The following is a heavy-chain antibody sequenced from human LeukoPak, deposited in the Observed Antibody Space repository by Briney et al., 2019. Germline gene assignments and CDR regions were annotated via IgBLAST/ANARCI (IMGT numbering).Heavy chain of an antibody. J-gene: IGHJ4*02. V-gene: IGHV1-69*13. D-gene: IGHD6-13*01. CDR1: GYTFTSYY. Sequence: ASVKVSCKASGYTFTSYYMHWVRQAPGQGLEWMGGIIPIFGTANYAQKFQGRVTITADESTSTAYMELSSLRSEDTAVYYCARDSGSSWYPVGFDYWGQGTLVTVSS. CDR2: IIPIFGTA. CDR3: ARDSGSSWYPVGFDY.